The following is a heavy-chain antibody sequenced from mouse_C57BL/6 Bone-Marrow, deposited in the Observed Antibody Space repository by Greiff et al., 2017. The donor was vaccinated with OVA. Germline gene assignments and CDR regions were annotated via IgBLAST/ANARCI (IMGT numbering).Heavy chain of an antibody. CDR3: AREGVYYDYVWYFDV. J-gene: IGHJ1*03. D-gene: IGHD2-4*01. CDR2: IYPRSGNT. CDR1: GYTFTSYG. V-gene: IGHV1-81*01. Sequence: QVQLQQSGAELARPGASVKLSCKASGYTFTSYGISWVKQRTGQGLEWIGEIYPRSGNTYYNEKFKGKATLTADKSSSTAYMELRSLTSEDSAVYLCAREGVYYDYVWYFDVWGTGTTVTVSS.